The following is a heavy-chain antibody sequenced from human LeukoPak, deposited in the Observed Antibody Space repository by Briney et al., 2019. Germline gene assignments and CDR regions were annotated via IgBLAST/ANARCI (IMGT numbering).Heavy chain of an antibody. J-gene: IGHJ4*02. CDR1: GFTVSNSN. D-gene: IGHD2-2*01. V-gene: IGHV3-66*01. Sequence: GGSLRLSCAASGFTVSNSNICWVRQAPGKGLEWVSIIYRGGDTDYGDSVKGRFTVSRDNAKNSLYLQMNSLRAEDTAVYYCARDWAYLYWGQGTLVTVSS. CDR2: IYRGGDT. CDR3: ARDWAYLY.